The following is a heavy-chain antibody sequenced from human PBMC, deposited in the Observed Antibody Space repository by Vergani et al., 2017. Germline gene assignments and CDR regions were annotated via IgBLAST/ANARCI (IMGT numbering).Heavy chain of an antibody. CDR3: ARQVAVAGKWWGPYYYYGMDV. Sequence: EVQLVQSGAEVKKPGESLRISCKGSGYSFTSYWICWVRQMPGKGLEWMGRIDPSDSYTNYSPSFQGHVTISADKSISTAYLQWSSLKASDTAMYYCARQVAVAGKWWGPYYYYGMDVWGQGTTVTVSS. D-gene: IGHD6-19*01. CDR1: GYSFTSYW. CDR2: IDPSDSYT. J-gene: IGHJ6*02. V-gene: IGHV5-10-1*01.